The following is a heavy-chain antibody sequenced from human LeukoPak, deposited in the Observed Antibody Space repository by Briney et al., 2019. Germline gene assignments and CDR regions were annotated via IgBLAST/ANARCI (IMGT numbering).Heavy chain of an antibody. CDR3: ARDGISLSYFYGMDV. J-gene: IGHJ6*02. CDR1: GFTVRSNY. V-gene: IGHV3-53*01. Sequence: PGGSLRLSCVASGFTVRSNYMKWVRQAPGKGLEWVSVIYSGGNSFYADSVKGRFTISRDNSKNTLYLQMNSLRAEDTAVHYCARDGISLSYFYGMDVWGQGTTVTVSS. D-gene: IGHD2/OR15-2a*01. CDR2: IYSGGNS.